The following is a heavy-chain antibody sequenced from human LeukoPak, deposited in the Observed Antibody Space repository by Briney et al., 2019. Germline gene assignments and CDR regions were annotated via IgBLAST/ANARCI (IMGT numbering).Heavy chain of an antibody. D-gene: IGHD4-17*01. CDR1: GLIFSKYW. J-gene: IGHJ4*02. CDR3: ARVGYYGDYALALDH. Sequence: GGSLRLSCAASGLIFSKYWMTWVRQAPGKGLEWVASIKPDGSEKYYLDSVKGRFTISRDSSKSTLYLQMNSLTVEDTALYYCARVGYYGDYALALDHWGQGTLVSVSS. V-gene: IGHV3-7*03. CDR2: IKPDGSEK.